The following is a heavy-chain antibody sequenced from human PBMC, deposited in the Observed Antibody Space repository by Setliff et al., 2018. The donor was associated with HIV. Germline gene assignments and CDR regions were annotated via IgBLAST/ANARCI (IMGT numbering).Heavy chain of an antibody. CDR1: GYFFSEFY. V-gene: IGHV1-69-2*01. Sequence: ASVKVSCKTSGYFFSEFYIHWVQQAPGKGLEWVGRVNPEDGETIYAEKLQGRVTITTDTSTDTAYMELSSLRFDDTAVYYCARSGGGWYNWFEPWGPGTPVT. J-gene: IGHJ5*02. CDR2: VNPEDGET. CDR3: ARSGGGWYNWFEP. D-gene: IGHD3-16*01.